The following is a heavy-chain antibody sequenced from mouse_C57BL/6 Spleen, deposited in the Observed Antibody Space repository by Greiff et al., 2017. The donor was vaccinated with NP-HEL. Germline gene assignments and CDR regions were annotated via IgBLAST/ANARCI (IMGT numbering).Heavy chain of an antibody. D-gene: IGHD2-5*01. CDR2: ISDGGSYT. Sequence: EVQLVESGGGLVKPGGSLKLSCAASGFTFSSYAMSWVRQTPEKRLEWVATISDGGSYTYYPDNVKGRFTISRDNAKNNLYLQMSHLKSEDTAMYYCARESNEGDYWGQGTTLTVSS. J-gene: IGHJ2*01. V-gene: IGHV5-4*01. CDR3: ARESNEGDY. CDR1: GFTFSSYA.